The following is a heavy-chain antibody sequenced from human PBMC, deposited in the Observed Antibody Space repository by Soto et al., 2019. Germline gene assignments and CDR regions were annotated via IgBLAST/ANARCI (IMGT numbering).Heavy chain of an antibody. V-gene: IGHV4-59*01. J-gene: IGHJ6*02. CDR1: GGSISSYY. D-gene: IGHD1-1*01. Sequence: SETLSLTCTVSGGSISSYYWSWIRQPPGKGLEWIGYMYHSGSTYYNPSLKSRVTISVDTSKNQFSLKLSSVTAADTAMYFCARDRNWKGYYGMDVWGQGTTVTVSS. CDR3: ARDRNWKGYYGMDV. CDR2: MYHSGST.